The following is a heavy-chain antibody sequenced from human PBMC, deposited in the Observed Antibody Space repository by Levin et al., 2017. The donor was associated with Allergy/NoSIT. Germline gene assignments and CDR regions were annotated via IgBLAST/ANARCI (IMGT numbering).Heavy chain of an antibody. D-gene: IGHD6-13*01. CDR2: IYYSGST. CDR1: GGSISSSSYY. V-gene: IGHV4-39*01. Sequence: ESLKISCTVSGGSISSSSYYWGWIRQPPGKGLEWIGSIYYSGSTYYNPSLKSRVTISVDTSKNQFSLKLSSVTAADTAVYYCARHYDPVVGSWENDAFDIWGQGTMVTVSS. CDR3: ARHYDPVVGSWENDAFDI. J-gene: IGHJ3*02.